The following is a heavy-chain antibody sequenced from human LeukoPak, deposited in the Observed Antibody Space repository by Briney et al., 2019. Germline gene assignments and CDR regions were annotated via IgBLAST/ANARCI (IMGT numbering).Heavy chain of an antibody. CDR3: ARADYGSTYYFDY. CDR2: ISSSGSTI. CDR1: GFTFSSYE. D-gene: IGHD3-10*01. Sequence: HPGGSLRLSCAASGFTFSSYEMNWVRQAPGKGLEWVSYISSSGSTIYYADSVKGRFTISGDNAKNSLYLQMNSLRAEDTAVYYCARADYGSTYYFDYWGQGTLVTVSS. J-gene: IGHJ4*02. V-gene: IGHV3-48*03.